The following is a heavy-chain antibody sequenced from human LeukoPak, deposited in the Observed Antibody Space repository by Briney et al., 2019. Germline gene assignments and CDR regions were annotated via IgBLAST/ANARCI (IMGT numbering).Heavy chain of an antibody. V-gene: IGHV3-7*01. J-gene: IGHJ4*02. Sequence: GGSLRLSCAASGFTFSSYWMSWVRQAPGKGLEWVANIKQDGSEKYYVDPVKGRFTISRDNAKNSLYLQMNSLRAEDTAVYYCERDRSAYDSSGYPFDYWGQGTLVTVSS. CDR2: IKQDGSEK. CDR3: ERDRSAYDSSGYPFDY. CDR1: GFTFSSYW. D-gene: IGHD3-22*01.